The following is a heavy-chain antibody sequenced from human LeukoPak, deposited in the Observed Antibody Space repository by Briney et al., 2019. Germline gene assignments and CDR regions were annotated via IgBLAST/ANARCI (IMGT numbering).Heavy chain of an antibody. CDR2: ISGTGSVI. V-gene: IGHV3-48*03. CDR1: GFTFSSYE. CDR3: AKVLPTDTSRDYFDY. D-gene: IGHD2-2*02. J-gene: IGHJ4*02. Sequence: PGGSLRLSCAASGFTFSSYEMNWVRQAPGKGLEWVSYISGTGSVIYYADSVKGRFTISRDNSKNTLFLQMNSLRAEDTAVYYCAKVLPTDTSRDYFDYWGQGTLVTVSS.